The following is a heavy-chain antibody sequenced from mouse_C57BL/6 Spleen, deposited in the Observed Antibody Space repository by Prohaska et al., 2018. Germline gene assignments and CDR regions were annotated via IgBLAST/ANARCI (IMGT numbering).Heavy chain of an antibody. CDR2: INPNNGGT. CDR3: ARSIYYGSSVYWYFDV. J-gene: IGHJ1*03. Sequence: HGKSLEWIGDINPNNGGTSYNQKFKGKATLTVDKSSSTAYMELRSLTSEDSAVYYCARSIYYGSSVYWYFDVWGTGTTVTVSS. V-gene: IGHV1-26*01. D-gene: IGHD1-1*01.